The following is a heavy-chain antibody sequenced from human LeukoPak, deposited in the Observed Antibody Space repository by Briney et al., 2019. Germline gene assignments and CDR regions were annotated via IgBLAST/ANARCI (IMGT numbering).Heavy chain of an antibody. Sequence: SETLSLTCTVSGGSISSYYWSWIRQPAGKGLEWIGRIYTSGSTNYNPSLKSRATMSVDTSKNQFSLKLSSVTAADTAVYYCARVGMYSSGWYSYYFDYWGQGTLVTVSS. J-gene: IGHJ4*02. CDR3: ARVGMYSSGWYSYYFDY. CDR2: IYTSGST. D-gene: IGHD6-19*01. V-gene: IGHV4-4*07. CDR1: GGSISSYY.